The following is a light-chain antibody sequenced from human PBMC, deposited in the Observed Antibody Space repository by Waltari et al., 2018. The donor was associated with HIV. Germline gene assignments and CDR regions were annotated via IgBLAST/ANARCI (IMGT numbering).Light chain of an antibody. CDR1: SSNIGNYY. CDR2: RNN. V-gene: IGLV1-47*01. Sequence: QSVLTQPPSASATPGQRVTISCSGSSSNIGNYYVYWYQQLPGATPKVLIFRNNRRPSGVPDRFSGSKSGTSSSLAISGRRSEDEADYYCATWDDSLSGVVFGGGTKLTVL. CDR3: ATWDDSLSGVV. J-gene: IGLJ2*01.